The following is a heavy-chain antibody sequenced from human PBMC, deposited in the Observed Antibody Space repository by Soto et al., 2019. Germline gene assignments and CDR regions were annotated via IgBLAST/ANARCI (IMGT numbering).Heavy chain of an antibody. Sequence: PGGSLRLSCAASGFTFSSYGMHWVRQAPGKGLEWVAVIPYDGSNKYYADSVKGRFTISRDNSKNTLYLQMNSLRAEDTAVYYCATRSGDYQTYYYCGMDGWGKGNTVTV. J-gene: IGHJ6*04. V-gene: IGHV3-30*03. CDR2: IPYDGSNK. D-gene: IGHD4-17*01. CDR3: ATRSGDYQTYYYCGMDG. CDR1: GFTFSSYG.